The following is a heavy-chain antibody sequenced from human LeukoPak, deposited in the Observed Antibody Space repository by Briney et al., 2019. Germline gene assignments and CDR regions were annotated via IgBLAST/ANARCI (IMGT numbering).Heavy chain of an antibody. J-gene: IGHJ3*02. D-gene: IGHD6-13*01. Sequence: SETVSLTCTVSGSSISFYYWSWIRQPPGKGLEWIGYIYYSGRTNYNPSLKSRVTMSIDTSKNQLSLNLNSVTAADTAVYYCALDSSGWSDDSFDIWGHGTMVTVSS. CDR2: IYYSGRT. CDR3: ALDSSGWSDDSFDI. V-gene: IGHV4-59*03. CDR1: GSSISFYY.